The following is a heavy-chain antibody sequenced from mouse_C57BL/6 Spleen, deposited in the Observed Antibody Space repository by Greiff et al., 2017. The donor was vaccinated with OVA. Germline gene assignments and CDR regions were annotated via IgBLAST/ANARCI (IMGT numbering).Heavy chain of an antibody. CDR3: ARRGGTGAMDY. J-gene: IGHJ4*01. Sequence: QVHVKQSGTELVKPGASVKLSCKASGYTFTSYWMHWVKQRPGQGLEWIGNINPSNGGTNYNEKFKSKATLTVDKSSSTAYMQLSSLTSEDSAVYYCARRGGTGAMDYWGQGTSVTVSS. CDR1: GYTFTSYW. V-gene: IGHV1-53*01. CDR2: INPSNGGT. D-gene: IGHD4-1*01.